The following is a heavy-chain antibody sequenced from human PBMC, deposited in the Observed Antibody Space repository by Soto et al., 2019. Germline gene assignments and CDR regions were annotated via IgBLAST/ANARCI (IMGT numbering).Heavy chain of an antibody. CDR2: ISSGSTI. J-gene: IGHJ4*02. D-gene: IGHD5-18*01. CDR3: ARARLEIQLWLPPDY. CDR1: GFTFSDYY. Sequence: QVQLVESGGGLVKPGGSLRLSCAASGFTFSDYYMSWIRQAPGKGLEWVSYISSGSTIYYADSVKGRFTISRDNAKNSLYLQMNSLRAEDTAVYYCARARLEIQLWLPPDYWGQGTLVTVSS. V-gene: IGHV3-11*01.